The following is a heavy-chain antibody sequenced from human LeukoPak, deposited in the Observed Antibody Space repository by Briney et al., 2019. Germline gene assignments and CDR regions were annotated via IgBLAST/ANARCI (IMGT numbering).Heavy chain of an antibody. D-gene: IGHD3-22*01. Sequence: PGGPLRLSCAASGFTFSSYGMHWVRQAPGKGLGGVTDIWYDGSNKYYADSVKGRFTISRDNSKNTLYLQMNSLRAEDTAVYYCARDPSFLKYYDSSGYYYGDAFDIWGQGTMVTVSS. CDR3: ARDPSFLKYYDSSGYYYGDAFDI. CDR2: IWYDGSNK. CDR1: GFTFSSYG. V-gene: IGHV3-33*01. J-gene: IGHJ3*02.